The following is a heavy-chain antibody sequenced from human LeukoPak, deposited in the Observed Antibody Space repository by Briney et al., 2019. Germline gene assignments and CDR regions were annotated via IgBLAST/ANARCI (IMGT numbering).Heavy chain of an antibody. Sequence: KSSETLSLTCTVSGGSFSNYNYYWGWIRQSPGKGLEWIGSIYYVGSTYYNPSLKSRVTISVDTSKNQFSLNLSSVTAADTAVYYCARQNNFDFWSGFFDYWGLGALVTVSS. CDR3: ARQNNFDFWSGFFDY. CDR2: IYYVGST. D-gene: IGHD3-3*01. J-gene: IGHJ4*02. V-gene: IGHV4-39*01. CDR1: GGSFSNYNYY.